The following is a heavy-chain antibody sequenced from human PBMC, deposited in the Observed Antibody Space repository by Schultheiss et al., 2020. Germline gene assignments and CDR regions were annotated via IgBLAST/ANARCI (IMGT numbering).Heavy chain of an antibody. CDR1: GGSISSYY. CDR2: ISDTGST. V-gene: IGHV4-59*01. CDR3: ARGRYCSGGSCYGNWFDP. Sequence: GSLRLSCAVSGGSISSYYWTWIRQSPGKGLEWIGYISDTGSTKYNPSLKSRVTISIDTPNNQFSLKLRSVTAADAAFYYCARGRYCSGGSCYGNWFDPWGPGALVTVSS. D-gene: IGHD2-15*01. J-gene: IGHJ5*02.